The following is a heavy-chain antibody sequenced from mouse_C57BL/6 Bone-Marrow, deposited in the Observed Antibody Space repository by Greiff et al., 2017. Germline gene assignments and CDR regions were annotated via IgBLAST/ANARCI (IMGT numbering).Heavy chain of an antibody. Sequence: QVQLQQPGAELVRPGSSVKLSCKASGYTFTSYWMDWVKQRPGQGLEWIGNIYPSDSETHYNQKFKDKATLTVDKSSSTAYMQLSSLTSEDSAVYDCERFYPKFDYWGQGTTRTVAS. J-gene: IGHJ2*01. V-gene: IGHV1-61*01. D-gene: IGHD2-1*01. CDR3: ERFYPKFDY. CDR2: IYPSDSET. CDR1: GYTFTSYW.